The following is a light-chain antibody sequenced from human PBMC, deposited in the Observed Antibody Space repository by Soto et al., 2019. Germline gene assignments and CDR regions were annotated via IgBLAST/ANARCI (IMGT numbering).Light chain of an antibody. Sequence: EIVLTQSPGTLSLSPGERATLSCRASQSVSSSYLAWYQQKPGQAPRLLIYGASSRATGIPDRFSGSGSGTDFTLTISRLEPEDFAVYYCEQNGSSPRLTFGGRTKVDIK. CDR1: QSVSSSY. CDR3: EQNGSSPRLT. V-gene: IGKV3-20*01. CDR2: GAS. J-gene: IGKJ4*01.